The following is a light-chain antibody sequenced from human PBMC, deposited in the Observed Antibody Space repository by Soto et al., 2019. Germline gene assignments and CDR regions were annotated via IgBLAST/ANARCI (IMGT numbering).Light chain of an antibody. CDR1: QSVSSSY. CDR2: GVS. CDR3: QQRSNWPIT. V-gene: IGKV3D-20*02. J-gene: IGKJ5*01. Sequence: EIVLTKSPGTLSLSPGERATLSCRASQSVSSSYLAWYQQKPGQAPRLLIYGVSNRATGIPDRFSGSGSGTDFTLTISSLEPEDFAVYYCQQRSNWPITFGQGTRLEIK.